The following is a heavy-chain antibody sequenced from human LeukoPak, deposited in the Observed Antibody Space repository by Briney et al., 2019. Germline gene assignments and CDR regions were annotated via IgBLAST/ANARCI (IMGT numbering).Heavy chain of an antibody. CDR2: INTDGSST. Sequence: PGGSLRLSCAASGFTFSSYWMHWVRQAPGKGLLWVSRINTDGSSTNYADSVKGRFTISRDNAKSSLYLQMNSLRAEDTAVYYCARARYGDYYYYMDVWGIGTTVTVSS. CDR3: ARARYGDYYYYMDV. D-gene: IGHD3-10*01. J-gene: IGHJ6*03. V-gene: IGHV3-74*01. CDR1: GFTFSSYW.